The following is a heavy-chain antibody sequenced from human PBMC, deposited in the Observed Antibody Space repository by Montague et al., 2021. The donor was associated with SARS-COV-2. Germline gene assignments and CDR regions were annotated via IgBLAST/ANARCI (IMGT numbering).Heavy chain of an antibody. V-gene: IGHV4-34*01. CDR1: GGSFSGYY. CDR2: INHSGST. Sequence: SETLSLTCAVHGGSFSGYYWSWIRQPPGKGLEWIGEINHSGSTNYNPSLKSRVTISVDTSKNQFSLKLSSVTAADTAVYYCARGAPTISMIVVVITGAGWYFDLWGRGPLVTVSS. CDR3: ARGAPTISMIVVVITGAGWYFDL. J-gene: IGHJ2*01. D-gene: IGHD3-22*01.